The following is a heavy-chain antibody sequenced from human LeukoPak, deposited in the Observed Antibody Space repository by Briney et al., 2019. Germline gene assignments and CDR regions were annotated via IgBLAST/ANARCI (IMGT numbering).Heavy chain of an antibody. V-gene: IGHV4-38-2*01. D-gene: IGHD3/OR15-3a*01. Sequence: SETLSLTCAVSGYSISSGYYWGWIRQPPGKGLEWSGSIYHSGSTYYNPSLKSRVTISVDTSKNQFSLKLSSVTAADTAVYYCARQNRYDIYYFDYWGQGTLVTVSS. CDR3: ARQNRYDIYYFDY. J-gene: IGHJ4*02. CDR1: GYSISSGYY. CDR2: IYHSGST.